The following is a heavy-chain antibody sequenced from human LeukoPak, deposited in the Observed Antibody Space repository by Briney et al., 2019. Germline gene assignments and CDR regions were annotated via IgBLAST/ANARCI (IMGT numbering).Heavy chain of an antibody. CDR1: GFTFSSYA. V-gene: IGHV3-23*01. Sequence: GGSLRLSCAASGFTFSSYAMSWVRQAPGKGLEWVSAISGSGGSTYYADSVKGRFTISRDNSKNTLYLQMNSLRAEDTAVYYCARIGVGSYNFDYWGQGTLVTVSS. CDR3: ARIGVGSYNFDY. J-gene: IGHJ4*02. CDR2: ISGSGGST. D-gene: IGHD3-22*01.